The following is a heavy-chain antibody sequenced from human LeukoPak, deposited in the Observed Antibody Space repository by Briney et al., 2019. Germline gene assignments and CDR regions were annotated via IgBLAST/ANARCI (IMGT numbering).Heavy chain of an antibody. V-gene: IGHV4-34*01. J-gene: IGHJ4*02. CDR2: INHRGST. CDR1: GGSFSGYY. Sequence: SETLSLTCAVYGGSFSGYYWSWIRQPPGKGLEWIGEINHRGSTNYNPSLKSRVTISVDTPKNQFSLKLSSVTAADTAVYYCARGGSPFWKGPLGYWGQGTLVTVS. CDR3: ARGGSPFWKGPLGY. D-gene: IGHD1-1*01.